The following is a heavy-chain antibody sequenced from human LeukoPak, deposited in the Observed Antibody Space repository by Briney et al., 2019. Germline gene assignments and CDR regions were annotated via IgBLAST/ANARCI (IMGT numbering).Heavy chain of an antibody. CDR3: ARDSKYYDYVWASQRHYYFDY. D-gene: IGHD3-16*01. Sequence: ASVKVSCKASGYTFTSYGISWVRQAPGQRLEWMGWISVYNGNTNYAQKLQGRVTMTTDTSTSTAYMELRSLRSDDTALYYCARDSKYYDYVWASQRHYYFDYWVQGTLVTVSS. J-gene: IGHJ4*02. CDR2: ISVYNGNT. CDR1: GYTFTSYG. V-gene: IGHV1-18*01.